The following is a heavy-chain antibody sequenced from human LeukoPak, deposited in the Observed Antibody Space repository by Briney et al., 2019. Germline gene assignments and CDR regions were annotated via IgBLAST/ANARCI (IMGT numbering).Heavy chain of an antibody. V-gene: IGHV3-30*02. CDR1: GFTFSSYG. D-gene: IGHD2-15*01. CDR2: IRYDGSNK. J-gene: IGHJ6*03. CDR3: AKDRCYSCYYYYYYMDV. Sequence: GRSLRLSCAASGFTFSSYGTHWVRQAPGKGLEWVAFIRYDGSNKYYADSVKGRFTISRDNSKNTLYLQMNSLRAEDTAVYYCAKDRCYSCYYYYYYMDVWGKGTTVTVSS.